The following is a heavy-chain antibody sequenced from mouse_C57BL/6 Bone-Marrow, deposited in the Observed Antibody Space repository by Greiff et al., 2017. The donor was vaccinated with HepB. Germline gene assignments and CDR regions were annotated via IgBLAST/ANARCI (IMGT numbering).Heavy chain of an antibody. Sequence: EVKLQQPGAELVKPGASVKLSCTASGFNIKNTYMHWVKQRPEQGLEWIGRIDPANGNTKYAPKFQGKATITADTSSNTAYLQLSSLTSEDTAIYYCARRGGYFYWYFDVWGTGTTVTVSS. J-gene: IGHJ1*03. CDR2: IDPANGNT. CDR3: ARRGGYFYWYFDV. V-gene: IGHV14-3*01. CDR1: GFNIKNTY. D-gene: IGHD2-3*01.